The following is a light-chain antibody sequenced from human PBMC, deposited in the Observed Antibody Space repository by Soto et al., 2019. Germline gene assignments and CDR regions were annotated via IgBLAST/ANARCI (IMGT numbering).Light chain of an antibody. CDR3: AAWDDSLKSWV. V-gene: IGLV1-44*01. CDR2: GNY. J-gene: IGLJ3*02. Sequence: QSVLTQPPSASGTPGQRVTISCSVSSSNIGRNAVNWYQQLPGTVPKLLIYGNYQRPSGVPDRFSGSESATSASLAISGLQSEDEADYYCAAWDDSLKSWVFGGGTQLTVL. CDR1: SSNIGRNA.